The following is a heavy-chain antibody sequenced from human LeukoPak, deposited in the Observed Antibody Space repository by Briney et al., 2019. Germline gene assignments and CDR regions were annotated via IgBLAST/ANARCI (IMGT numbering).Heavy chain of an antibody. CDR1: GFTFSSYW. CDR3: ARGVEYYYDSSGGFDY. V-gene: IGHV3-7*03. J-gene: IGHJ4*02. CDR2: IKQDGSEK. Sequence: GGSLRLSCAASGFTFSSYWMSWVRKAPGKGLEWVANIKQDGSEKYYVDSVKGRFTISRDNAKNSLYLQMNSLRAEDTAVYYCARGVEYYYDSSGGFDYWGQGTLVTVSS. D-gene: IGHD3-22*01.